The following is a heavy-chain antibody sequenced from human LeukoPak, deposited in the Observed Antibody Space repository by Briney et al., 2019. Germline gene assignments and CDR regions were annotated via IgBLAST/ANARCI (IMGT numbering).Heavy chain of an antibody. J-gene: IGHJ3*02. CDR3: ARKYYYDSSGYARSFDI. CDR1: GGSFSGHY. CDR2: INHSGST. V-gene: IGHV4-34*01. Sequence: SETLSLTCAAYGGSFSGHYWSWIRQPPGKGREWIGEINHSGSTNYNPSLKSRVTISVDTSKNQFSLKLSSVTAADTAVYYCARKYYYDSSGYARSFDIWGQGTMVTVSS. D-gene: IGHD3-22*01.